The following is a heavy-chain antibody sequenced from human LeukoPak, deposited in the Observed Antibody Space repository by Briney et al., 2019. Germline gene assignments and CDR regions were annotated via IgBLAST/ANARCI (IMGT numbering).Heavy chain of an antibody. J-gene: IGHJ5*02. CDR1: GFTFSSYA. CDR3: AKDPVGILLRFFLFDP. CDR2: ISGSGGST. V-gene: IGHV3-23*01. Sequence: GGSLRLSCAASGFTFSSYAMRWVPQAPGKALEWVSAISGSGGSTYYADCVKRRFHIPSHNSKNPLYLQMKSLRAEDTAVYYCAKDPVGILLRFFLFDPWGQGALVTVSS. D-gene: IGHD3-3*01.